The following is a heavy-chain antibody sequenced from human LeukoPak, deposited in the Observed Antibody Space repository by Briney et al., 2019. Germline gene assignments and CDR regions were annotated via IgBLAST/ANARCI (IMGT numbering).Heavy chain of an antibody. CDR3: ARDLTEIEHQAAPDMDV. J-gene: IGHJ6*03. D-gene: IGHD1/OR15-1a*01. CDR2: INPNSGGT. CDR1: GYTFTGYY. Sequence: GASVKVSCTASGYTFTGYYMHWVRQAPGQGLEWMGWINPNSGGTNYAQKFQGRVTMTRDTSISTAYMELSRLRSDDTAVYYCARDLTEIEHQAAPDMDVWGKGTTVTVSS. V-gene: IGHV1-2*02.